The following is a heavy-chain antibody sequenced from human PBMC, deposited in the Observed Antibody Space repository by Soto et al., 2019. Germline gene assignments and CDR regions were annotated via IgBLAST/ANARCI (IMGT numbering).Heavy chain of an antibody. J-gene: IGHJ6*02. CDR1: GYTFTSYA. CDR3: AREILSPDFYFHGMDV. CDR2: INAGNGNT. D-gene: IGHD2-15*01. V-gene: IGHV1-3*01. Sequence: GASVKVSCKASGYTFTSYAMHWVRQAPGQRLEWMGWINAGNGNTKYSQKFQGRVTITRDTSASTAYMELRSLRSDDTAVYYCAREILSPDFYFHGMDVWGQGTTVTVSS.